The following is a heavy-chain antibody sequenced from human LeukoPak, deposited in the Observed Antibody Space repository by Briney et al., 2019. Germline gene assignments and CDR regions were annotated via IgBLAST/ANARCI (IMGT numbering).Heavy chain of an antibody. D-gene: IGHD6-6*01. CDR3: ARAIAATRRGAFDI. Sequence: ASVKVSCKASGGTFVSYTISWVRQAPGQGLEWMGRIIPILGIANYAQKFQGRVTITADKSTSTAYMELSSLRSEDTAVYYCARAIAATRRGAFDIWGQGTMVTVSS. CDR1: GGTFVSYT. CDR2: IIPILGIA. V-gene: IGHV1-69*02. J-gene: IGHJ3*02.